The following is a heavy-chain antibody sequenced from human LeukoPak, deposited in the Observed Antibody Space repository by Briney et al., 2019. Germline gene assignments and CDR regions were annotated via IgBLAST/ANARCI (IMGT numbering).Heavy chain of an antibody. V-gene: IGHV3-66*01. Sequence: SGGSLGLSCAASGFTVSSNYMSWVRQAPGEGLEWVSGIYTGGDTYYADSVKDRFTISRDNSKNTLYLQMNSLRAEDTAVYYCTKGLWAGVSAARDWGQGTLVTVSS. CDR1: GFTVSSNY. CDR3: TKGLWAGVSAARD. J-gene: IGHJ4*02. D-gene: IGHD3-10*01. CDR2: IYTGGDT.